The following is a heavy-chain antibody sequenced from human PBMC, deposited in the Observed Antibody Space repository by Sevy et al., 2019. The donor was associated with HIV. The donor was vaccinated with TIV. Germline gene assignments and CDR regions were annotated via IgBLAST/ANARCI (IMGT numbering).Heavy chain of an antibody. V-gene: IGHV3-30-3*01. J-gene: IGHJ6*02. CDR1: GITFSSYA. D-gene: IGHD6-6*01. Sequence: GGSLRLSCAASGITFSSYAMHWVRQAPGKGLEWVAVISYDGSNKYYADSVKGRFTISRDNSKNTLYLQMNSLRAEDTAVYYCARDISGYSSSATMYYYYYYGMDVWGQGTTVTVSS. CDR2: ISYDGSNK. CDR3: ARDISGYSSSATMYYYYYYGMDV.